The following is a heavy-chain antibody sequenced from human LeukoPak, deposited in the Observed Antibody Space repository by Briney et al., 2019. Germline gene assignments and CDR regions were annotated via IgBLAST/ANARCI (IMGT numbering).Heavy chain of an antibody. CDR2: IWYDGSNK. D-gene: IGHD6-19*01. Sequence: GGSLRLSCAASGFTFSSYGMHWVRQAPGKGLEWVAVIWYDGSNKYYADSVKGRFTISRDNSKNTLYLQMNSLRAEDTAVYYCAKAGAGKHYYYYYMDVWGKGTTVTVFS. J-gene: IGHJ6*03. CDR3: AKAGAGKHYYYYYMDV. CDR1: GFTFSSYG. V-gene: IGHV3-33*06.